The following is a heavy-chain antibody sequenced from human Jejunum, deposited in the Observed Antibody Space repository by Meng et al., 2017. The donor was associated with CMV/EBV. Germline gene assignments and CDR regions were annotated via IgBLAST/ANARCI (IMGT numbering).Heavy chain of an antibody. Sequence: GQPGQSGSEFKKPRALWKVYCKASGSIFTNYAMNWGRQSPGQGLEWKGWINTNTGNPYYAQDFTGRFVISLDTSVSTAYLQCSGLKAEDTAVYYCAPGPANDYRSSYYFDYWGQGTLVTVSS. CDR3: APGPANDYRSSYYFDY. CDR2: INTNTGNP. D-gene: IGHD4-11*01. V-gene: IGHV7-4-1*02. J-gene: IGHJ4*02. CDR1: GSIFTNYA.